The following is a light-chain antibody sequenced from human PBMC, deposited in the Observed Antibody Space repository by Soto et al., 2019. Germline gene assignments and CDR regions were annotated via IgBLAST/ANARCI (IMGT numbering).Light chain of an antibody. V-gene: IGLV2-14*03. Sequence: QSVLTQPASVSGSPGQSITISCTGTSSDVGAYKYVSWFQQHPGKAPKLMIFDVSSRPSGVSDRFSGSKSGNTASLTISGLQAEDEADYYCHSYTSRNTYVFGTGTNSPS. CDR3: HSYTSRNTYV. CDR1: SSDVGAYKY. CDR2: DVS. J-gene: IGLJ1*01.